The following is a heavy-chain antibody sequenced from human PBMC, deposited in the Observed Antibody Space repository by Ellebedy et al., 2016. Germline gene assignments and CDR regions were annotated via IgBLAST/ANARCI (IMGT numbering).Heavy chain of an antibody. CDR3: ARDRFWGGNPI. CDR2: ISSGSGTI. J-gene: IGHJ4*02. D-gene: IGHD4-23*01. Sequence: GESLKISXAASGFTFSSSSMNWVRQAPGKGLEWVSYISSGSGTIYYADSVKGRFTISRDNGKNSLYLQMNSLRAEDTAVYYCARDRFWGGNPIWGQGTLVTVSS. CDR1: GFTFSSSS. V-gene: IGHV3-48*04.